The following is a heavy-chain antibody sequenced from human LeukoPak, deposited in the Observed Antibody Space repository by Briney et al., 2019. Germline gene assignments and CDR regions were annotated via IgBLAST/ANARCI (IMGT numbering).Heavy chain of an antibody. D-gene: IGHD7-27*01. CDR3: ARDRSWGSGYYYCYMDV. CDR1: GGSISSSSYN. V-gene: IGHV4-39*07. J-gene: IGHJ6*03. CDR2: IYYSGST. Sequence: SETLSLTCTVSGGSISSSSYNWGWIRQPPGKGLEWIGSIYYSGSTYYSPSLKSRVTISLDTSKNQFSLKLSSVTAADTAVYYCARDRSWGSGYYYCYMDVWGKGTTVTVSS.